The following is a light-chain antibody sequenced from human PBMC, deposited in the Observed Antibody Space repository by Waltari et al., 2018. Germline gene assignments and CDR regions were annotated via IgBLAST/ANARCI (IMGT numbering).Light chain of an antibody. CDR1: QSLLHRNGHNS. V-gene: IGKV2-28*01. Sequence: DIVMTQSPVTLPATPGEPASISCRSSQSLLHRNGHNSVDWYVQKLRQPPQLLIYLGSNRASGVPDRFRGSGSGTDFTLEISRVEAEDVGLYYCMQALQTRLTFGQGTKLEI. CDR2: LGS. CDR3: MQALQTRLT. J-gene: IGKJ2*01.